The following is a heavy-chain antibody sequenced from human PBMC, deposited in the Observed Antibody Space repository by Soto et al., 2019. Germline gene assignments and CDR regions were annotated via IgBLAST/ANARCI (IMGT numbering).Heavy chain of an antibody. CDR1: GGSISSSSYY. J-gene: IGHJ4*02. CDR2: IYYSGST. D-gene: IGHD2-15*01. CDR3: ARLSRYCSGGSCYYFDY. Sequence: SETLSLTCTVSGGSISSSSYYWGWIRQPPGKGLEWIGSIYYSGSTYYNPSLKSRVTISVDTSKNQFSLKLSSVTAADTAVYYYARLSRYCSGGSCYYFDYWGQGTLVTVS. V-gene: IGHV4-39*01.